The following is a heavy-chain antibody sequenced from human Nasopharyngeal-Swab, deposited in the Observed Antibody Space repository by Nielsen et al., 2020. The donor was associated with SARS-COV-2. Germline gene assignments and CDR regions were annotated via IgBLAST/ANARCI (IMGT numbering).Heavy chain of an antibody. V-gene: IGHV3-21*01. D-gene: IGHD5-18*01. Sequence: WIRQPPGKGLEWVSSISSSSSYIYYADSVKGRFTISRDNAKNSLYLQMNSLRAEDTAVYYCARTILNSSPEEGFDYWGQGTLVTVSS. CDR3: ARTILNSSPEEGFDY. CDR2: ISSSSSYI. J-gene: IGHJ4*02.